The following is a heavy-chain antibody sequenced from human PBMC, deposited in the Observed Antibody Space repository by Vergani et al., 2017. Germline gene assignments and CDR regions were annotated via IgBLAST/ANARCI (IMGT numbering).Heavy chain of an antibody. J-gene: IGHJ4*02. CDR3: AKDVHDFWSGYAAY. CDR1: GFTFSSYA. CDR2: ISGSGGST. D-gene: IGHD3-3*01. V-gene: IGHV3-23*01. Sequence: EVQLLESGGGLVQPGGSLRLSCAASGFTFSSYAMSWVRQAPGKGLEWVSAISGSGGSTYYANSVKGRFTISRDNSKNTLYLQMNSLRAEDTAVYYCAKDVHDFWSGYAAYWGQGTLVTVSS.